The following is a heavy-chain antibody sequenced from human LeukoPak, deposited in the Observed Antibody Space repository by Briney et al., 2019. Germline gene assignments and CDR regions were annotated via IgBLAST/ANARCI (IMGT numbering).Heavy chain of an antibody. CDR2: INHSGST. Sequence: GSLRLSCTASGFTFSSYSMNWVRQAPGKGLEWIGEINHSGSTNYNPSLKSRVTISVDTSKNQFSLKLSSVTAADTAVYYCARGGGSGWYGGYFDYWGQGTLVTVSS. D-gene: IGHD6-19*01. J-gene: IGHJ4*02. V-gene: IGHV4-34*01. CDR3: ARGGGSGWYGGYFDY. CDR1: GFTFSSYS.